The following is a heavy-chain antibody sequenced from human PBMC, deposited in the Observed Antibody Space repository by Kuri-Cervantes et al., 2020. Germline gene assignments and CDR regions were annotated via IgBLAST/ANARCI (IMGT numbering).Heavy chain of an antibody. J-gene: IGHJ6*03. D-gene: IGHD2-2*01. CDR3: ARGRKNIVLVPAAIRSRYYYYMDV. V-gene: IGHV4-34*01. CDR1: GFTFSSYW. Sequence: ESLKISCAASGFTFSSYWMHWVRQAPGKGLVWIGEINHSGSTNYNPSLKSRVTISVDTSKNQFSLKLSSVTAADTAVYYCARGRKNIVLVPAAIRSRYYYYMDVWDKGTTVTVSS. CDR2: INHSGST.